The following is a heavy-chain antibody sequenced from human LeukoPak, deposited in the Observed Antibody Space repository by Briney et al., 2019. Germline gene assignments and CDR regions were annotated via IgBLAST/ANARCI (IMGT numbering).Heavy chain of an antibody. CDR3: ARYQKGGYYRSPVDY. CDR1: GYTFTGYY. CDR2: INPNSGGT. D-gene: IGHD3-3*01. V-gene: IGHV1-2*02. J-gene: IGHJ4*02. Sequence: ASVKVSCKASGYTFTGYYMHWVRQAPGQGLEWMGWINPNSGGTNYAQKFQGRVTMTRDTSISTAYMELSRLRSDDTAVYYCARYQKGGYYRSPVDYWGQGTLVTVSS.